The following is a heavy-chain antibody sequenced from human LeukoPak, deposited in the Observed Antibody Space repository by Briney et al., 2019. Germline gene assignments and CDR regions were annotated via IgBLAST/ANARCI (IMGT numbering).Heavy chain of an antibody. Sequence: GGSLRLSCAASGFTFSSYAMSWVRQAPGKGLEWVSAISGSGGSTYYADSVKGRFTISRDNSKNTLYLQMNSLRAEDTAVYYCAKVEVLSVVVVAATRDDAFDIWGQGTMVTVSS. CDR2: ISGSGGST. CDR1: GFTFSSYA. CDR3: AKVEVLSVVVVAATRDDAFDI. J-gene: IGHJ3*02. V-gene: IGHV3-23*01. D-gene: IGHD2-15*01.